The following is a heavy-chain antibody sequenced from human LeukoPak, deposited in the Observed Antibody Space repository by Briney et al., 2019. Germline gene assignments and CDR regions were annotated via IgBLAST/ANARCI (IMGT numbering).Heavy chain of an antibody. CDR2: IYSEGST. V-gene: IGHV3-66*01. D-gene: IGHD6-19*01. CDR1: GFTVSINY. Sequence: GGSLRLSCPASGFTVSINYMSWVRQAPGKGLEWVSIIYSEGSTYYADSVKGRFTISRDNSKNTLYLQMNSLRAEDTAVYYCTRNSGWYGLSWGQGTLVTVSS. CDR3: TRNSGWYGLS. J-gene: IGHJ1*01.